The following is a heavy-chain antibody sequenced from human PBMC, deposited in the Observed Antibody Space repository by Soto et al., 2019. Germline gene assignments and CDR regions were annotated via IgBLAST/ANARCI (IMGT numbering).Heavy chain of an antibody. Sequence: QVQLVESGGGVVQPGRSLRLSCAASGFTFSSYGMHWVRQAPGTVLEWVAGIWYDGSNKYYADSVKGPFTIARDHSKNTLNLQLNSLRAEDTAVYYCARTLPNFLTPAYSSSSEGDSYYHFVGVWGKGTTVNVFS. CDR2: IWYDGSNK. J-gene: IGHJ6*03. D-gene: IGHD6-6*01. CDR3: ARTLPNFLTPAYSSSSEGDSYYHFVGV. CDR1: GFTFSSYG. V-gene: IGHV3-33*01.